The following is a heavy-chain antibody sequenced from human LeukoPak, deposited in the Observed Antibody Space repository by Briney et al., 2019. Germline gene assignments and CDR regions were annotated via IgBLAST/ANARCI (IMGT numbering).Heavy chain of an antibody. D-gene: IGHD3-10*01. CDR3: ARVSWFGELLLQAYYFDY. V-gene: IGHV1-8*01. Sequence: GASVKVSCKASGYTFTSYEINWVRQATGQGLEWMGWMNPNSGNTGYAQKFQGRVTMTRNTSISTAYMELSSLRSEDTAVYYCARVSWFGELLLQAYYFDYWGQGTLVTVSS. CDR1: GYTFTSYE. CDR2: MNPNSGNT. J-gene: IGHJ4*02.